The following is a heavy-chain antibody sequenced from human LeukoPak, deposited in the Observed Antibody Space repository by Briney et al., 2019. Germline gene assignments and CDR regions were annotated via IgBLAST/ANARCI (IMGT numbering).Heavy chain of an antibody. D-gene: IGHD6-6*01. V-gene: IGHV3-48*03. Sequence: GGSLRLSCAASGFTFSSYEMNWVRQAPGKGLEWVSYVSSSGSTIYYADSVKGRFTISRDNSKNTVYLQMNSLRADDTAIYYCVRDPEWGQVVHFRDYWGQGTLVTVSS. CDR1: GFTFSSYE. CDR2: VSSSGSTI. CDR3: VRDPEWGQVVHFRDY. J-gene: IGHJ4*02.